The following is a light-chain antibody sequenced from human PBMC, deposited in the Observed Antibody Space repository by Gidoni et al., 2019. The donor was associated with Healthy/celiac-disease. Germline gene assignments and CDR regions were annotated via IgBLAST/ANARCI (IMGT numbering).Light chain of an antibody. CDR1: QSVSSSY. Sequence: IVLPPSPGTLSLSPGERATLSCRASQSVSSSYLAWYQQKPGQAPRLLIYGASSRATGIPDRFSGRGSGTDFTLTISRLEPEDFAVYYCQQYGSSLCSFGQGTKLEIK. CDR2: GAS. V-gene: IGKV3-20*01. CDR3: QQYGSSLCS. J-gene: IGKJ2*04.